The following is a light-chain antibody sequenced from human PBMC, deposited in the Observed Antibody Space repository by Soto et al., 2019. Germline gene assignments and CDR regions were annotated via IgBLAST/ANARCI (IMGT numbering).Light chain of an antibody. CDR3: SSYAGSNNLYV. Sequence: QSALTQPPSASGSPGQSVTISCTGTSSDVGGYNYVSWYQQHPGKAPKLIIYAVTKRPSGVPDRFPGSKSGNTASLTVSGLQAEDEADYYCSSYAGSNNLYVFGTGTKLTVL. CDR2: AVT. V-gene: IGLV2-8*01. J-gene: IGLJ1*01. CDR1: SSDVGGYNY.